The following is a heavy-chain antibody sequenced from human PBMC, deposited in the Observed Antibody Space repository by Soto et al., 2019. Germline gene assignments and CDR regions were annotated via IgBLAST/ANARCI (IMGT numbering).Heavy chain of an antibody. CDR2: IWYDGSNK. CDR1: GFTFSSYG. D-gene: IGHD3-22*01. CDR3: ARVEYYYDSTGAFDI. J-gene: IGHJ3*02. Sequence: PGGSLRLSCAASGFTFSSYGMHWVRQAPGKGLEWVAVIWYDGSNKYYAGSVKGRFTISRDNSKNTLYLQMNSLRAEDTAVYYCARVEYYYDSTGAFDIWGQGTMVTVSS. V-gene: IGHV3-33*01.